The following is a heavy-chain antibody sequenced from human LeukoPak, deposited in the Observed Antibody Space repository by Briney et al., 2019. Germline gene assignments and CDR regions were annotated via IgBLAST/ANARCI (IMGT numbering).Heavy chain of an antibody. V-gene: IGHV4-59*08. CDR2: IYYSGST. CDR1: GGSISSYY. D-gene: IGHD3-3*01. Sequence: SETLSLTCTVSGGSISSYYWSWIRQPPGKGLEWIGYIYYSGSTNYNPSLKSRVTISVDTSKNQFSLKLSSVTAADTAVYYCARHLSVLRFLEWSPYYGMDVWGQGTTVTVSS. CDR3: ARHLSVLRFLEWSPYYGMDV. J-gene: IGHJ6*02.